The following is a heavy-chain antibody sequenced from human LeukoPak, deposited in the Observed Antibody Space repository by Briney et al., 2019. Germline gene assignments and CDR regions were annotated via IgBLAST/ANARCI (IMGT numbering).Heavy chain of an antibody. V-gene: IGHV1-18*01. CDR2: ISAYNGNT. D-gene: IGHD2-2*02. Sequence: GSSVTVSCKASGGTFSSYAISWVRQAPGQGLEWMGWISAYNGNTNYAQKLQGRVTMTTDTSTSTAYMELRSLRSDDTAVYYCARDLRCSSTSCYKIHGSGSYYNVGAFDIWGQGTMVTVSS. CDR3: ARDLRCSSTSCYKIHGSGSYYNVGAFDI. CDR1: GGTFSSYA. J-gene: IGHJ3*02.